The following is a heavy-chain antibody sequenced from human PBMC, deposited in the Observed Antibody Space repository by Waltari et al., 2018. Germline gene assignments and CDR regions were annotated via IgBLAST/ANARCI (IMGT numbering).Heavy chain of an antibody. J-gene: IGHJ4*02. CDR1: GFTFSSYS. CDR2: ISSSSSYI. Sequence: EVQLVESGGGLVKPGGSLRLSCAASGFTFSSYSMNWVRQAPGKGLEWVSSISSSSSYIDYADSVKGRFTISRDNAKNSLYLQMNSLRAEDTAVYYCARGSHFHPYCSSTSCQDLHFDYWGQGTLVTVSS. V-gene: IGHV3-21*01. D-gene: IGHD2-2*01. CDR3: ARGSHFHPYCSSTSCQDLHFDY.